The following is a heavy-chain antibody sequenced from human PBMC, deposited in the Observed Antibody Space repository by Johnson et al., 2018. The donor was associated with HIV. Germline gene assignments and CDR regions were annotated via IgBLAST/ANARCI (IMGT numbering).Heavy chain of an antibody. V-gene: IGHV3-64*01. J-gene: IGHJ3*02. D-gene: IGHD6-6*01. CDR3: ARGHSSSSDAFDI. CDR2: ISSNGGST. Sequence: VQVVESGGGLVQSGGSQRLSCAASGFTFSNYPMHWVRQAPGKGLEYVSGISSNGGSTNYANSVKGRFTISRDNSKNTLYLQMSSLRAEDTAVYYCARGHSSSSDAFDIWGQGTMVTVSS. CDR1: GFTFSNYP.